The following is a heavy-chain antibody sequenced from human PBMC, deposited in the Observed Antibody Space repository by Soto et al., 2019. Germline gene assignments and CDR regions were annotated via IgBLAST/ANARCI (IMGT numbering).Heavy chain of an antibody. CDR1: GGSINSYY. V-gene: IGHV4-59*01. J-gene: IGHJ4*02. CDR2: IDYSGST. CDR3: AREGHGYSEIDY. D-gene: IGHD5-12*01. Sequence: QVQLQESGPGLVKPSETLSLTCTVSGGSINSYYWRWIRQPPGKGLEWIGYIDYSGSTKYNPSLKSRVTISVDTSKNQFSLKLPSVTAADTAVYYCAREGHGYSEIDYWCQGTLVTVSS.